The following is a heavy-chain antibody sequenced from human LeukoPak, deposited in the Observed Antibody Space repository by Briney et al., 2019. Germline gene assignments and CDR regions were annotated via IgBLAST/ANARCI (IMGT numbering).Heavy chain of an antibody. Sequence: PSQTLSLTCTVSGGSINSSDYYWSWIRQPPGKGLEWIGYIYSSGSTYYNPSLESRLTMSLDTSKSQFSLKVSSVTAADTAVYHCARSNWKYYFDFWGQGTLVTVSS. CDR3: ARSNWKYYFDF. J-gene: IGHJ4*02. D-gene: IGHD1-1*01. CDR1: GGSINSSDYY. V-gene: IGHV4-30-4*08. CDR2: IYSSGST.